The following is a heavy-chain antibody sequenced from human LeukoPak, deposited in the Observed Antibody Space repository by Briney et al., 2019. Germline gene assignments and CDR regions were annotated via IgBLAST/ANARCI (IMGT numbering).Heavy chain of an antibody. D-gene: IGHD3-10*01. Sequence: GGSLRLSCAASGFTFRTYGMHWVRQAPGKGLEWVAVISYDGNNKYYADSVRGRFTVSRDNSNNMLYLQMNSLRAEDTAVYSRAIPPLSGTGSSRPLAGMDVWGQGTTVTVSS. V-gene: IGHV3-30*03. J-gene: IGHJ6*02. CDR2: ISYDGNNK. CDR3: AIPPLSGTGSSRPLAGMDV. CDR1: GFTFRTYG.